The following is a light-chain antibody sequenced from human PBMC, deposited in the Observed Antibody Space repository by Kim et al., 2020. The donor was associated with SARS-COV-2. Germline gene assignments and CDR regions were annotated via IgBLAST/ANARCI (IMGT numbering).Light chain of an antibody. J-gene: IGKJ4*01. CDR3: QQRSNWPPLT. CDR2: DAS. CDR1: QSVSNSF. Sequence: EIVLTQSPATLSLSPGERATFSCRASQSVSNSFLAWYQQKPGQAPRLLIYDASKRATGIPARFSGSGSGTDFTLTISSLEPEDFAVYYCQQRSNWPPLTFGGGTKVEI. V-gene: IGKV3-11*01.